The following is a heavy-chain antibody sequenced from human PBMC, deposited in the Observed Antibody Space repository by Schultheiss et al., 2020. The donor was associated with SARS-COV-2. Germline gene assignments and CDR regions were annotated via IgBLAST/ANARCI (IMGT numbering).Heavy chain of an antibody. D-gene: IGHD3-3*01. V-gene: IGHV3-23*01. CDR3: AMGQIGSVLFLEWHE. CDR1: QFTFSSYA. CDR2: ISGSVGST. Sequence: GGSLRLSCAASQFTFSSYAMSWVRQAPGKGLEWVSTISGSVGSTYYADSVKGRFTLPRDNSKNTVYLQMNSLRAEDTALYYCAMGQIGSVLFLEWHEWGQGTLVTVSS. J-gene: IGHJ1*01.